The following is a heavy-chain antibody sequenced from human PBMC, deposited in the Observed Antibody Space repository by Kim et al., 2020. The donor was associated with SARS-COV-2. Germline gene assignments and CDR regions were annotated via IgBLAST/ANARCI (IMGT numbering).Heavy chain of an antibody. Sequence: SETLSLTCAVYGGPFSGYYWSWIRQSPGKGLEWIGEINYSGSTNYNLSLKSRVTISADTSRNQFSLKVTSVTAADTAIYFCTRGRKTTPWFDPWGQGTLVTVSS. J-gene: IGHJ5*02. CDR1: GGPFSGYY. V-gene: IGHV4-34*01. CDR2: INYSGST. CDR3: TRGRKTTPWFDP. D-gene: IGHD4-17*01.